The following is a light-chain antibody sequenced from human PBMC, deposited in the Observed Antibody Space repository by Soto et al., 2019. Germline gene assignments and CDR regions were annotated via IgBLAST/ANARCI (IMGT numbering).Light chain of an antibody. CDR1: NIGSKS. CDR2: YDS. CDR3: QVWESSSDHHVV. Sequence: SYELTQPPSVSVAPGKTARITCGGNNIGSKSVHWYQQKPGQAPVLVIYYDSDRPSGIPERFSGSNSGNTATLTISRVEAGAEADDDCQVWESSSDHHVVFGGGTKLTVL. V-gene: IGLV3-21*01. J-gene: IGLJ2*01.